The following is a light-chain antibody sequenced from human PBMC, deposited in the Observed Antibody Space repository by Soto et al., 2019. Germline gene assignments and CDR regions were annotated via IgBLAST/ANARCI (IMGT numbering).Light chain of an antibody. J-gene: IGKJ1*01. Sequence: EIVLTQSPGTLSLTPGERATLSCRASQSVSSTYLAWYQQKPGQAPRLLIYGASNRPTGIPDRFGGSGSGTDFTLTISRLEPEDFAVYYCQQYGNSPPWPFGQGTKVEIK. CDR2: GAS. CDR3: QQYGNSPPWP. CDR1: QSVSSTY. V-gene: IGKV3-20*01.